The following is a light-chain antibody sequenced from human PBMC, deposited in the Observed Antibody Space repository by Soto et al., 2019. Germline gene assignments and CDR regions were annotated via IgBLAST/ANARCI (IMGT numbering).Light chain of an antibody. CDR3: QQYGSSPALT. CDR1: QSVSNNY. J-gene: IGKJ4*01. CDR2: GAS. V-gene: IGKV3-20*01. Sequence: EIVLTQSPGTLSLSPGERATLSCRASQSVSNNYLAWYQQKPGQAPRLLIYGASNRATGIPDRFSGSGSGTDFTLTISRLEPEDFAVYSCQQYGSSPALTFGGGTKVDIK.